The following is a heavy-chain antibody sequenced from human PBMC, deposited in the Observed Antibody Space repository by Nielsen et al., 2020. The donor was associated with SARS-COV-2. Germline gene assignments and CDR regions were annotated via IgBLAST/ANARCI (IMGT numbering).Heavy chain of an antibody. CDR1: GFTFSSYG. Sequence: GESLKISCAASGFTFSSYGMHWVRQAPGKGLEWVASISYEGSKKYYGDFLTGRFTVSRDTSKNTVYLQMNSLSVEDTAVYHCAKRRAVFMLTFGGEGAMDVWGQGTTVSVSS. J-gene: IGHJ6*02. CDR2: ISYEGSKK. V-gene: IGHV3-30*02. CDR3: AKRRAVFMLTFGGEGAMDV. D-gene: IGHD3-16*01.